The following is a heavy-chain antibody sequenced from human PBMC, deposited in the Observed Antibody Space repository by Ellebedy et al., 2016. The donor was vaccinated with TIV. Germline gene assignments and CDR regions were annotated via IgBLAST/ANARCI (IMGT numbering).Heavy chain of an antibody. D-gene: IGHD3-16*01. J-gene: IGHJ4*02. V-gene: IGHV4-39*01. CDR3: ARGGDGYIHY. CDR2: IYYSGST. Sequence: MPSETLSLTCTVSGGSISSSSYYWGWIRQPPGKGLEWIGSIYYSGSTYYNPSLKSRVTISVDTSKNQFSLKLSSVTAADTAVYYCARGGDGYIHYWGQGTLVTVSS. CDR1: GGSISSSSYY.